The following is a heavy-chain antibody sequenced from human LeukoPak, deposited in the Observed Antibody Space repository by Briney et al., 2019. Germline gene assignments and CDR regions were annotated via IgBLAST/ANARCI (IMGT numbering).Heavy chain of an antibody. V-gene: IGHV3-20*04. Sequence: QSGGSLRLSCAASGFTFDDYGMSWVRQAPGKGLEWVSGINWNGGSTGYEDSVKGRFTISRDNAKNSLYLQMNSLRAEDTALYYCARVKLLHGSGIGDAFDIWGQGTMVTVSS. J-gene: IGHJ3*02. CDR2: INWNGGST. CDR3: ARVKLLHGSGIGDAFDI. CDR1: GFTFDDYG. D-gene: IGHD3-10*01.